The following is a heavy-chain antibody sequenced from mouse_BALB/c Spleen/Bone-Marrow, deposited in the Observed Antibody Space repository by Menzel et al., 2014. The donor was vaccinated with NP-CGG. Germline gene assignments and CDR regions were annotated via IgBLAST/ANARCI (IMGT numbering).Heavy chain of an antibody. D-gene: IGHD1-1*01. CDR2: ISSGSSTI. J-gene: IGHJ2*01. Sequence: EVQGVESGGGLVQPGGSRKLSCAASGFTFSSFGMHWVRQAPEKGLEWVAYISSGSSTIYYADTVMGRFTISRDNPKNTLFLQMTSLRSGDTAMYYCARSGSSSGYFDYWGQGTTLTVSS. V-gene: IGHV5-17*02. CDR3: ARSGSSSGYFDY. CDR1: GFTFSSFG.